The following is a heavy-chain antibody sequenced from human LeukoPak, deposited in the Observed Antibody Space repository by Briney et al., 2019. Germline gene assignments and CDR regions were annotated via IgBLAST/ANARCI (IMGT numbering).Heavy chain of an antibody. D-gene: IGHD6-19*01. Sequence: ASVKVSCKASGYTFTGYYMHWVRQAPGQGLEWMGWINPNSGGTNYAQKFQGWVTMTRDTSISTAYMELSRLRSDDTAVYYCASASPGAVAGTGAFDIWGQGTMVTVSS. V-gene: IGHV1-2*04. CDR2: INPNSGGT. CDR1: GYTFTGYY. CDR3: ASASPGAVAGTGAFDI. J-gene: IGHJ3*02.